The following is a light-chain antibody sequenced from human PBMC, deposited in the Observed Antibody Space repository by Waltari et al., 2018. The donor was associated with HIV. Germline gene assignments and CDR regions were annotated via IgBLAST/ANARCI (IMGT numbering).Light chain of an antibody. CDR2: KNN. CDR3: QSYDSSLSGSRV. V-gene: IGLV1-40*01. CDR1: SSNLGAGYD. Sequence: HSVLTQPPSVSGALGQRVTISCTGSSSNLGAGYDVHWYQQLPGTAPNLLIYKNNSRPSVVPDRFSGSNSGTSASLAITGLQAEDEADYHCQSYDSSLSGSRVFGGGTKLTVL. J-gene: IGLJ3*02.